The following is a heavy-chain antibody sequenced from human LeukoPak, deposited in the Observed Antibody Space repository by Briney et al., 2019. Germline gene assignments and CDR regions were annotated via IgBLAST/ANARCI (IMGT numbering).Heavy chain of an antibody. CDR1: GFTFSSYS. J-gene: IGHJ3*02. Sequence: GGSLRLSCAASGFTFSSYSMMWVRQAPGKGLEWVSYISSSSTTIHYADSVKGRFTISRDNAKNSVYLQMNSLRAEDTAVYYCAKGRRRVTMIVVEDAFDIWGQGTMVTVSS. CDR3: AKGRRRVTMIVVEDAFDI. D-gene: IGHD3-22*01. CDR2: ISSSSTTI. V-gene: IGHV3-48*01.